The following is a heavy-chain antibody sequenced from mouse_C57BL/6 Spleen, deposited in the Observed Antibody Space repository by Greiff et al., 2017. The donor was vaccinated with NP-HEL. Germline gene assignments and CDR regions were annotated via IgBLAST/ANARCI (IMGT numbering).Heavy chain of an antibody. CDR1: GYTFTDYN. D-gene: IGHD1-1*01. CDR2: INPNNGGT. Sequence: EVMLVESGPELVKPGASVKIPCKASGYTFTDYNMDWVKQSHGKSLEWIGDINPNNGGTIYNQKFKGKATLTVDKSSSTAYMELRSLTSEDTAVYYCARNYYGRGWYFDVWGTGTTVTVSS. V-gene: IGHV1-18*01. J-gene: IGHJ1*03. CDR3: ARNYYGRGWYFDV.